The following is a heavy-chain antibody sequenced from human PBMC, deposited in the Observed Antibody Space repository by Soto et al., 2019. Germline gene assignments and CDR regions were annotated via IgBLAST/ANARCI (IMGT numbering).Heavy chain of an antibody. J-gene: IGHJ4*02. D-gene: IGHD3-22*01. CDR3: ARIFFYSSGHYYDF. CDR2: ITSNGITT. V-gene: IGHV3-64*02. Sequence: GGSLRLSCAASGFTFSSYAMHWVRQAPGKGLEYVSAITSNGITTYYADSVKGRFTISRDNSKNTLYLQMGSLRAEDMAVYYCARIFFYSSGHYYDFWGQGTLVTVSS. CDR1: GFTFSSYA.